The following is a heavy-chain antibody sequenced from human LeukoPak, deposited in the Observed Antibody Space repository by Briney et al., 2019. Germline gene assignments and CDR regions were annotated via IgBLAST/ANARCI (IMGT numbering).Heavy chain of an antibody. V-gene: IGHV1-18*01. Sequence: ASVKVSCKASGYTFTSYGTSWVRQAPGQGLEWMGWISAYNGNTNYAQKLQGRVTMTTDTSTSTAYMELRSLRSDDTAVYYCARHKTAVSYCGGDCYSEGFDYWGQGTLVTVSS. D-gene: IGHD2-21*02. CDR2: ISAYNGNT. CDR1: GYTFTSYG. J-gene: IGHJ4*02. CDR3: ARHKTAVSYCGGDCYSEGFDY.